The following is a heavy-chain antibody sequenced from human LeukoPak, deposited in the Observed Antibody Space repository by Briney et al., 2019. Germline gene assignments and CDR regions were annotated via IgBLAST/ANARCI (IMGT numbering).Heavy chain of an antibody. V-gene: IGHV3-7*01. CDR2: IRQDGSER. Sequence: GGSLRLPCAASGFIFSNYWMTWVRQAPGKGLEWVAHIRQDGSERHYVDSVKDRFTISRDNAKNSLDLQMDSLRAEDTAVYYCARDWGSTGYDLYDSWGQGTLVTVSS. D-gene: IGHD5-12*01. J-gene: IGHJ4*02. CDR1: GFIFSNYW. CDR3: ARDWGSTGYDLYDS.